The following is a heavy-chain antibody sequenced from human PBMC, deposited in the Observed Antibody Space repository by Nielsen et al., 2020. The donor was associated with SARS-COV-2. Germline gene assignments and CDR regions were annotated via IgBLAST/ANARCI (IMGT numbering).Heavy chain of an antibody. D-gene: IGHD5-18*01. V-gene: IGHV1-18*04. Sequence: ASVKVSCKASGYTFTSYGISWVRQAPGQGLEWMGWISAYNGNTNYAQKLQGRVTMTTDTSTSTAYMELSSLRSEDTAVYYCAAQRDTAMPNDYWGQGTLVTVSS. CDR3: AAQRDTAMPNDY. J-gene: IGHJ4*02. CDR2: ISAYNGNT. CDR1: GYTFTSYG.